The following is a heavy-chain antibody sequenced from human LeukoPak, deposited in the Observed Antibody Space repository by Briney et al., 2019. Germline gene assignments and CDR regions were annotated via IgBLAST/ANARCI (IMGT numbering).Heavy chain of an antibody. J-gene: IGHJ4*02. Sequence: GGSLRLSCAASGFTFDDYGMTWVRQGPGKGLEWVSGINWNGGSIGYADSVKGRFTITRDNAKNSLYLQMNSLRAEDTALYYCARGRDWGVTNFDYWGQGILVTVSS. CDR2: INWNGGSI. CDR1: GFTFDDYG. CDR3: ARGRDWGVTNFDY. V-gene: IGHV3-20*04. D-gene: IGHD7-27*01.